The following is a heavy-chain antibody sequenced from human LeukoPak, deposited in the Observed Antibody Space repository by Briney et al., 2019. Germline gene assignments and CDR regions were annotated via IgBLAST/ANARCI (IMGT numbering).Heavy chain of an antibody. D-gene: IGHD5-24*01. CDR2: IYPGDSDT. V-gene: IGHV5-51*01. J-gene: IGHJ3*02. CDR1: GYSFTSYW. CDR3: ARGDRDGYKFSAFDI. Sequence: GESLKISCKGSGYSFTSYWIGWVRQMPGKGLECMGIIYPGDSDTRYSPSFQGQVTISADKSISTAYLQWSSLKASDTAMYYCARGDRDGYKFSAFDIWGQGTMVTVSS.